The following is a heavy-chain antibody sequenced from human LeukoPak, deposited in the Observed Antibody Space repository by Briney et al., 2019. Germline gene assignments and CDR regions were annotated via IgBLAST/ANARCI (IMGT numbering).Heavy chain of an antibody. CDR2: INPNSGDT. CDR3: ARGDYYDSSGYPDY. V-gene: IGHV1-2*02. J-gene: IGHJ4*02. CDR1: GYTFTNYY. D-gene: IGHD3-22*01. Sequence: ASVKVSCKASGYTFTNYYIHWVRQAPGQGLEWMGWINPNSGDTNYAQKFQGRVTLTRDTSISTAYMELSRLRSDDTAVYYCARGDYYDSSGYPDYWGQGTLVTVSS.